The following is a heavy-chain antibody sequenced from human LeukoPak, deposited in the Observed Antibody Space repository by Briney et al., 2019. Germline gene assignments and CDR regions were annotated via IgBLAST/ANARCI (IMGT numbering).Heavy chain of an antibody. V-gene: IGHV3-15*01. CDR1: GLPFTNAW. CDR2: IKSSLDGGTV. Sequence: GGSLRLSCAASGLPFTNAWMNWVRLAPGKGLEWVGRIKSSLDGGTVDYIAPVKGRFTISRDDSKNTLYLQLNSLKTEDTAIYYCMSDPLIQGGVDFWGQGTLVTVSS. D-gene: IGHD3-16*01. CDR3: MSDPLIQGGVDF. J-gene: IGHJ4*02.